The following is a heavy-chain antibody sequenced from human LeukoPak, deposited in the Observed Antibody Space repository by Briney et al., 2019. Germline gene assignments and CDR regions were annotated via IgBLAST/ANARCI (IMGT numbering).Heavy chain of an antibody. CDR2: IRYDGSNK. J-gene: IGHJ4*02. CDR3: ARVDSGSYCPDY. V-gene: IGHV3-30*02. Sequence: GGSLRLSCAASGFTFSSYVMHWVRQAPGKGLEWVAFIRYDGSNKYYSDSVKGRFTISRDNSKNTLYLQMNSLRPEDTAVYYCARVDSGSYCPDYWGQGTLVTVSS. CDR1: GFTFSSYV. D-gene: IGHD1-26*01.